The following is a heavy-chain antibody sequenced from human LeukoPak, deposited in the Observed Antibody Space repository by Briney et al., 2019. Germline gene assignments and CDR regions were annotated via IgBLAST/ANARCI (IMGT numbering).Heavy chain of an antibody. V-gene: IGHV1-8*01. CDR2: MNPNSGNT. CDR3: ARRDRVGGAFDI. D-gene: IGHD5-12*01. J-gene: IGHJ3*02. CDR1: GDTFTSYD. Sequence: ASVKVSCKASGDTFTSYDINWVRQATGQGLEWMGWMNPNSGNTGYAQKFQGRVTMTRNTSISTAYMELSSLRSEDTAVYYCARRDRVGGAFDIWGQGTMVTVSS.